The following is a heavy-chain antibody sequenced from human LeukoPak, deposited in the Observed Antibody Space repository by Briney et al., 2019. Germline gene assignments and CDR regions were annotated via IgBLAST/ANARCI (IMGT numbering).Heavy chain of an antibody. CDR2: IYYSGST. Sequence: PSETLSLTCTVSGGSISSYYWNWIRQPPGKGLEWIGYIYYSGSTNYNPSLKSRVTISVDTSKNQFSLKLSSVTAADTAVYYCARYVVYGSGKYYFDYWGQGTLVTVSS. CDR3: ARYVVYGSGKYYFDY. J-gene: IGHJ4*02. D-gene: IGHD3-10*01. CDR1: GGSISSYY. V-gene: IGHV4-59*08.